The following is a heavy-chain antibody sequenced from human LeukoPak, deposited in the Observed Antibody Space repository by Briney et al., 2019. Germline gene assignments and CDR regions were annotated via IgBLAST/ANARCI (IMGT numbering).Heavy chain of an antibody. Sequence: ASVKVSCKASGYTFTSYAMNWVRQAPGQGLEWMGWINTNTENPTYAQGFTGRFVFSFDTSVSTAYLQINSLKAEDTAVYYCAREPLRVVIPTATRYYMDVWGKGTTVTVSS. J-gene: IGHJ6*03. CDR2: INTNTENP. CDR1: GYTFTSYA. V-gene: IGHV7-4-1*02. CDR3: AREPLRVVIPTATRYYMDV. D-gene: IGHD2-2*01.